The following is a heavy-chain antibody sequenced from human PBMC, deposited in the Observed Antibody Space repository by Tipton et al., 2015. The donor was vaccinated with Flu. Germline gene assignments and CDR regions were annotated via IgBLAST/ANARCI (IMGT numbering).Heavy chain of an antibody. V-gene: IGHV2-5*02. Sequence: LVKPTQTLTLTCTFSGFSLSTGGVGVGWIRQPPGKALEWLALIYWDDDKRYSPALKSRLTITKDTSKNEVVLTMTNMDPVDTATYYCAHARCYDSNAYYHEYFQDWGQGTLVTVSS. CDR3: AHARCYDSNAYYHEYFQD. D-gene: IGHD3-22*01. CDR1: GFSLSTGGVG. CDR2: IYWDDDK. J-gene: IGHJ1*01.